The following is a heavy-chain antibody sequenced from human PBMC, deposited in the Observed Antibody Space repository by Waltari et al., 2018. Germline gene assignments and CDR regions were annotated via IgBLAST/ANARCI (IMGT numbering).Heavy chain of an antibody. D-gene: IGHD5-12*01. CDR3: AREVALPSSYYYMDV. Sequence: EVQLVESGGGLVQPGGSLRLSCTASGFSSRTYWMSWVRQAPGKGLEWVANINQDGSEKYYVDSVEGRVTISRDNAKNSVFLQMSSLKDEDTAVYYCAREVALPSSYYYMDVWGKGSTVSVSS. CDR2: INQDGSEK. CDR1: GFSSRTYW. J-gene: IGHJ6*03. V-gene: IGHV3-7*01.